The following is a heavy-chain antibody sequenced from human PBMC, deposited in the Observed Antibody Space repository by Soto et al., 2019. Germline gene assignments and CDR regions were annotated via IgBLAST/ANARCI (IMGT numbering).Heavy chain of an antibody. V-gene: IGHV4-59*11. CDR1: GGSISSHY. Sequence: QVQLQESGPELVKPSETLSLICTVSGGSISSHYWSWIRQPPGKGLEWIGYVYYSGSTNYNPSLMSRVTISIDTSKNQFSLKLSSVTAADTAVYHCARGDYSDSSGLYFDYWGQGTLVTVSS. D-gene: IGHD3-22*01. J-gene: IGHJ4*02. CDR2: VYYSGST. CDR3: ARGDYSDSSGLYFDY.